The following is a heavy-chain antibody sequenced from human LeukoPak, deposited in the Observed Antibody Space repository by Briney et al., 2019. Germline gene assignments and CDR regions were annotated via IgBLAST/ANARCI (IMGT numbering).Heavy chain of an antibody. V-gene: IGHV4-34*01. CDR2: INHSGST. D-gene: IGHD3-22*01. J-gene: IGHJ4*02. CDR3: ARDYPDPGSSGYYHDY. Sequence: PSETLSLTCTVSGGSISSYYWSWIRQPPGKGLEWIGEINHSGSTNYNPSLKSRVTISVDTSKNQFSLKLSSVTAADTAVYYCARDYPDPGSSGYYHDYWGQGTLVTVSS. CDR1: GGSISSYY.